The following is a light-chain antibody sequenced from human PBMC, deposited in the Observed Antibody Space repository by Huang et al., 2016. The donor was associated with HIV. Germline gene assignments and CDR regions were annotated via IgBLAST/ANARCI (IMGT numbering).Light chain of an antibody. Sequence: IQLTQSPSSLSASIRDRVTITCRASQGISTSLAWYQQKPGKAPNLLIFDASSLRSGVPSRFSGSRSGTVFTLSISSLQPEDFATYFCQQLRSYPLTFGGGTKVEIK. V-gene: IGKV1-9*01. CDR1: QGISTS. CDR2: DAS. CDR3: QQLRSYPLT. J-gene: IGKJ4*01.